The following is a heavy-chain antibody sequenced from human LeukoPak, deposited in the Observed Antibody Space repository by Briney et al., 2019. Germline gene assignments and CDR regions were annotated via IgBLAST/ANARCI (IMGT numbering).Heavy chain of an antibody. CDR2: IKTQVYGGTT. CDR3: TRDHRDDWNPGYYFDY. D-gene: IGHD1-1*01. Sequence: GGSLRLSCTTSGFPFGDFAMNWVRQAPGKGLEWVGFIKTQVYGGTTEYGASVKGRFTISRDDSRAIAYLQMNSLKTEDTAVYFCTRDHRDDWNPGYYFDYWGQGALVTASS. J-gene: IGHJ4*02. V-gene: IGHV3-49*04. CDR1: GFPFGDFA.